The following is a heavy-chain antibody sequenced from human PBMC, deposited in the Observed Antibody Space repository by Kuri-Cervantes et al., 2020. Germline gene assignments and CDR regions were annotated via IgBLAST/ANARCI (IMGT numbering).Heavy chain of an antibody. V-gene: IGHV4-59*01. CDR1: GGSISSYY. Sequence: SCTVSGGSISSYYWSWIRQPPGKGLEWIGYIYYSGSTNYNPSLKSRVTISVDTSKNQFSLKLSSVTAADTAVYYCARTKYQLLQGVWFDPWGQGTLVTVSS. CDR3: ARTKYQLLQGVWFDP. J-gene: IGHJ5*02. D-gene: IGHD2-2*01. CDR2: IYYSGST.